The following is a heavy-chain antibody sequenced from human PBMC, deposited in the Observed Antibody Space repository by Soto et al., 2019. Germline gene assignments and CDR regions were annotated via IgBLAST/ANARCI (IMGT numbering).Heavy chain of an antibody. CDR1: GFTFSSYS. CDR2: ISDSSSYI. CDR3: AKEGQSSHPPDY. Sequence: EVQLVESGGGLVKPGGSLRLSCAASGFTFSSYSMNWVRQAPGKGLEWVSSISDSSSYIYYADSVKGRFTISRDNAKNSLYLQMNSLRAEDTAVYYCAKEGQSSHPPDYWGQGTLVSVSS. V-gene: IGHV3-21*01. J-gene: IGHJ4*02.